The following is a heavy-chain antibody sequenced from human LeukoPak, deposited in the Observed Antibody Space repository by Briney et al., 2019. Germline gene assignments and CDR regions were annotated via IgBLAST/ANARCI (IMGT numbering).Heavy chain of an antibody. D-gene: IGHD6-13*01. V-gene: IGHV1-18*01. CDR3: ARDLVWAFDI. J-gene: IGHJ3*02. CDR1: GYTFTSYG. Sequence: ASEKVPCKASGYTFTSYGISWVRQAPGQGLEWMGWISAYNGNTNYAQKLQGRVTMTRDRSTSTVYMELSSLRSEDTAVYYCARDLVWAFDIWGQGTMVTVSS. CDR2: ISAYNGNT.